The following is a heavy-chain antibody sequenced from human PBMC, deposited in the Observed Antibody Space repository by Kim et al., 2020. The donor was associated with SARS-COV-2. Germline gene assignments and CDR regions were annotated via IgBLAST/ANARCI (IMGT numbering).Heavy chain of an antibody. V-gene: IGHV1-3*01. D-gene: IGHD2-21*02. J-gene: IGHJ3*01. CDR3: ARASGLSTTAGFDV. CDR1: GYTFTNYA. CDR2: LNAGNGFA. Sequence: ASVKVSCKTSGYTFTNYAIYWVRQAPGQRLEWMGWLNAGNGFARYSQKFQGRVTITRDTAASTAYMELSGLTSEDTDVFYCARASGLSTTAGFDVLGPG.